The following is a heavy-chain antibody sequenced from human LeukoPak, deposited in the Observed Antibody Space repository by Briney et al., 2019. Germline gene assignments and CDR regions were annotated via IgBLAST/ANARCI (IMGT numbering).Heavy chain of an antibody. CDR2: IYPGDSNS. CDR1: GYNFINYW. V-gene: IGHV5-51*01. J-gene: IGHJ5*02. CDR3: ARTYYDFWSGYSETSLGFDP. D-gene: IGHD3-3*01. Sequence: GESLKISCKTSGYNFINYWIGWVRQMPGKGLEWMGIIYPGDSNSKYSPSFQGQVTVSADKSISTAYLQWSSLKASDTAMYYCARTYYDFWSGYSETSLGFDPWGQGTLVTVSS.